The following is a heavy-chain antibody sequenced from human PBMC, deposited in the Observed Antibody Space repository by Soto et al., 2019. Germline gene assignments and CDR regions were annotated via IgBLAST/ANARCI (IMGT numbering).Heavy chain of an antibody. CDR2: INAGNGNT. CDR1: GYTFTSYA. V-gene: IGHV1-3*01. CDR3: AKNILTGTAYAGAAFDI. Sequence: ASVKVSCKASGYTFTSYAMHWVRQAPGQRLEWMGWINAGNGNTKYSQKFQGRVTITRGTSASTAYMELSSLRSEDTAVYYCAKNILTGTAYAGAAFDIWGQGTMVTVSS. J-gene: IGHJ3*02. D-gene: IGHD3-9*01.